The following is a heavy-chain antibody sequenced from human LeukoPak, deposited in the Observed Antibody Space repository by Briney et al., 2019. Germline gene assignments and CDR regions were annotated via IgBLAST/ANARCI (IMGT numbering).Heavy chain of an antibody. CDR2: IIPIFGTA. Sequence: SSVKVFCKASGYTFTGYYMHWVRQAPGQGLEWMGGIIPIFGTANYAQKFQGRVTITTDESTSTAYMELSSLRSEDTAVYYCARTQNVVVTAIYAFDIWGQGTMVTVSS. CDR1: GYTFTGYY. D-gene: IGHD2-21*02. J-gene: IGHJ3*02. CDR3: ARTQNVVVTAIYAFDI. V-gene: IGHV1-69*05.